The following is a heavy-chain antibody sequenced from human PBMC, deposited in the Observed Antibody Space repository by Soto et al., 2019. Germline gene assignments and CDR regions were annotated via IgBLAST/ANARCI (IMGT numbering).Heavy chain of an antibody. CDR1: GFSLSNARMG. V-gene: IGHV2-26*01. D-gene: IGHD6-13*01. Sequence: GSGPTLVNPTETLTLTCTVSGFSLSNARMGVSWIRQPPGKALEWLAHIFSNDEKSYSTSLKSRLTISKDTSKSQVALTMTNMDPVDTATYYCARTPEEAAAAYFDYWGQGTLVTVSS. CDR2: IFSNDEK. J-gene: IGHJ4*02. CDR3: ARTPEEAAAAYFDY.